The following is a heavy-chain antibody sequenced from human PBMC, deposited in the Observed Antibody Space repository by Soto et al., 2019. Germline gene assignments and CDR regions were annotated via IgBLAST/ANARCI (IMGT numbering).Heavy chain of an antibody. D-gene: IGHD3-22*01. CDR1: GFTVSSNY. V-gene: IGHV3-53*01. Sequence: GGSLRLSCAASGFTVSSNYMSWVRQAPGKGLEWVSVIYSGGSTYYADSVKGRFTISRDNSKNTLYLQMNSLRAEDTAVYYCARGDGDYYDGNGYLGRHWGQGTLVTVSS. CDR3: ARGDGDYYDGNGYLGRH. J-gene: IGHJ4*02. CDR2: IYSGGST.